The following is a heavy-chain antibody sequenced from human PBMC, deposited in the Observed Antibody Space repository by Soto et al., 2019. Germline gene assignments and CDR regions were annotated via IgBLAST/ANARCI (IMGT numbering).Heavy chain of an antibody. D-gene: IGHD5-12*01. CDR3: ARDLGREYSGYDPAADAFDS. Sequence: ASVKVSCKASGYTFTSYGISWVRQAPGQGLEWMGWISAYNGNTNYAQKLQGRVTMTTDTSTSTAYMELRSLRSDDTAVYYCARDLGREYSGYDPAADAFDSWGQGTMVTVSS. V-gene: IGHV1-18*01. CDR1: GYTFTSYG. CDR2: ISAYNGNT. J-gene: IGHJ3*02.